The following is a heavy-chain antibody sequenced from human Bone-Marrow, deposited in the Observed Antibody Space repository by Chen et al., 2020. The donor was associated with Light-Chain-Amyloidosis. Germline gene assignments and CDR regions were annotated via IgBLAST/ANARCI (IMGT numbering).Heavy chain of an antibody. J-gene: IGHJ4*02. D-gene: IGHD5-12*01. Sequence: EVQLEQSGPEVKKPGESPKISCKGSGYTFPNYWLGWVRQTPGQGLEWMGVIYPDDSDARYSPSVEGQVTISADKSITTAYLQWRGLKASDTAMYYCARRRDGYNFDYWGQGTLVTVSS. CDR3: ARRRDGYNFDY. V-gene: IGHV5-51*01. CDR2: IYPDDSDA. CDR1: GYTFPNYW.